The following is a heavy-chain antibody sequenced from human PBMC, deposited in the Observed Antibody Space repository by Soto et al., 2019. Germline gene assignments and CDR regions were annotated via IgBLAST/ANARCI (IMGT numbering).Heavy chain of an antibody. CDR3: VKDDREEMVHYTPYYIDY. J-gene: IGHJ4*02. CDR2: ISGSGGST. D-gene: IGHD3-10*01. Sequence: GGSLILSCAASGFLFSSYAMSWVRQAPGKGLEWVSAISGSGGSTYYADSVKGRFTISRDNAKNTLYLQMNSLRAEDTAVYYCVKDDREEMVHYTPYYIDYWGQGTLVSVSS. V-gene: IGHV3-23*01. CDR1: GFLFSSYA.